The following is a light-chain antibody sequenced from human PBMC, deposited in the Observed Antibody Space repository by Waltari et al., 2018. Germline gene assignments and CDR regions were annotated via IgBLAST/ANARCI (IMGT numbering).Light chain of an antibody. Sequence: AIQVTPSPSSLSASVGDRVTITCRASQGIRNDLGWYQQKPGKAPKPLTYAASSLQIGVPSRFSGSGSGTDFTLTISSLQPEDFATYYCLQDYSYPRTFGQGTKVEIK. CDR3: LQDYSYPRT. V-gene: IGKV1-6*01. J-gene: IGKJ1*01. CDR1: QGIRND. CDR2: AAS.